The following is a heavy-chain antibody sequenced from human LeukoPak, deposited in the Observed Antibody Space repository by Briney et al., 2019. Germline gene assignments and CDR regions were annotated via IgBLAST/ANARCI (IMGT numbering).Heavy chain of an antibody. CDR2: INHSGST. J-gene: IGHJ5*02. CDR1: GGPISSSSYS. CDR3: ARGPTVYSSSRGRFDA. D-gene: IGHD6-13*01. V-gene: IGHV4-39*07. Sequence: PSETLSLTCTVSGGPISSSSYSWGWIRQPPGKGLEWIGEINHSGSTNYNPSLKSRVTISVDTSKNQFSLKLSSVTAADTAVYYCARGPTVYSSSRGRFDAWGQGTLVTVSS.